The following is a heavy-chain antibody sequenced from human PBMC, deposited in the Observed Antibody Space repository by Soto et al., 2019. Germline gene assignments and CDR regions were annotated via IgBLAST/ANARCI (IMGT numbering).Heavy chain of an antibody. J-gene: IGHJ5*02. CDR2: IESDGRVT. Sequence: EVQLVESGGGLVQPGGSLRLSCAASGFTFTTSWMHWVRQAPGKGLVWASRIESDGRVTRYADSVKGRFTISRDNANNTLYLQMNSLRAEDTAVYYCARDSMKGRFDPWGQGTLVTVSS. V-gene: IGHV3-74*01. D-gene: IGHD2-8*01. CDR3: ARDSMKGRFDP. CDR1: GFTFTTSW.